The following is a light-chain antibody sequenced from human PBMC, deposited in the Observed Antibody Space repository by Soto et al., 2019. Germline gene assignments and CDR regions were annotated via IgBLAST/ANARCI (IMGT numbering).Light chain of an antibody. V-gene: IGKV3-15*01. J-gene: IGKJ5*01. Sequence: EIVMTQSPATLSVSPGERATLSCRASQSVNSNLAWYQQKPGQAPRLLIYGASTRATGIPARFSGSGSGTEFTLTISSLQSEDFAVYHCQQYNNWPTFGQGTRLEIE. CDR3: QQYNNWPT. CDR2: GAS. CDR1: QSVNSN.